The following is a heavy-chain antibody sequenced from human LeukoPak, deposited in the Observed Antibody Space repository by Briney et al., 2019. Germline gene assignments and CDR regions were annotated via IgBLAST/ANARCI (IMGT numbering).Heavy chain of an antibody. CDR2: ISSSSSYI. CDR3: AREGTVTPYNFDY. CDR1: GFTFSSYS. Sequence: GGSLRLSCAASGFTFSSYSMNWVRQAPGKGLEWVSSISSSSSYIYYADSVKGRFTISRDNAKNTLYLQMNSLRVEDTAVYYCAREGTVTPYNFDYWGQGILVTVSS. J-gene: IGHJ4*02. D-gene: IGHD4-17*01. V-gene: IGHV3-21*04.